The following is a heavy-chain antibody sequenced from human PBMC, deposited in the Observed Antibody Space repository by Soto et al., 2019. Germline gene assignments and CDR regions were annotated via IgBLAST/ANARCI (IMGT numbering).Heavy chain of an antibody. V-gene: IGHV3-23*01. CDR1: GFTFSSYA. CDR2: ISGSGGST. Sequence: PGGSLRLSCAASGFTFSSYAMSWVRQAPGKGLEWVSAISGSGGSTYYADSVKGRFTISRDNSKNTLYLQMNSLRAEDTAVYYCAKVVWSGYYPNPDVFDYWGQGTLVTVSS. J-gene: IGHJ4*02. D-gene: IGHD3-3*01. CDR3: AKVVWSGYYPNPDVFDY.